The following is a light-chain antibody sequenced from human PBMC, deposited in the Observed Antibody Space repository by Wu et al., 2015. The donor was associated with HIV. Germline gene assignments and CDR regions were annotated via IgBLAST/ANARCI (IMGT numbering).Light chain of an antibody. J-gene: IGKJ4*01. V-gene: IGKV3-15*01. CDR1: QSVSSN. Sequence: EIVMTQSPATLSVSPGERATLSCRASQSVSSNLAWYQQKPGQAPRLLIYGASTRATGIPARFSGSGSGTEFTLTISSLQPDDFATYYCQQYNSYPLTFGGRDQGGDQT. CDR2: GAS. CDR3: QQYNSYPLT.